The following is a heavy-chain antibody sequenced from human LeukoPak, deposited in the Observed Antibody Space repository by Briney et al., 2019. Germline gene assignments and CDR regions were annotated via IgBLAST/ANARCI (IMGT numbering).Heavy chain of an antibody. J-gene: IGHJ5*02. CDR2: VNDSGST. Sequence: SETLSLTCAVYGGSFSGYYWSWIRQPPGKGLEWVGEVNDSGSTKYNLSLKSRVTISLGTSKNQFSLNLRSVTAADTAVYYCARDRVTTVTNNWFDPWGQGTLVTVSS. V-gene: IGHV4-34*01. D-gene: IGHD4-17*01. CDR3: ARDRVTTVTNNWFDP. CDR1: GGSFSGYY.